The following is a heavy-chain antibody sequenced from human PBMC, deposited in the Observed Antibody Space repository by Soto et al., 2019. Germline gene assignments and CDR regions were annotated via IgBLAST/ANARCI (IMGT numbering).Heavy chain of an antibody. D-gene: IGHD3-22*01. CDR3: ARGFYYDSSGYYYGVDY. CDR2: ISSNGGST. V-gene: IGHV3-64*01. Sequence: GGSLRLSCAASGFTFSSYAMHWVRQAPGKGLEYVSAISSNGGSTYYANSVKGRFTISRDNSKNTLYLQMGSLRAEDMAVYYCARGFYYDSSGYYYGVDYWGQGTLDTVSS. CDR1: GFTFSSYA. J-gene: IGHJ4*02.